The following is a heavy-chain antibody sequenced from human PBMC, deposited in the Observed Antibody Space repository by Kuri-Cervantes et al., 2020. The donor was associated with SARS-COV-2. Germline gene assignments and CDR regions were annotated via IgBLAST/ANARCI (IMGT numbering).Heavy chain of an antibody. J-gene: IGHJ4*02. CDR2: MNPNSGNT. D-gene: IGHD2-2*01. V-gene: IGHV1-8*03. CDR3: ARGGVVPEVSFDY. Sequence: ASVKVSCKASGGTFSSYAINWVRQATGQGLEWMGWMNPNSGNTGYAQKFQGRVTITRNTSISTAYMELSSLRSEDTAVYYCARGGVVPEVSFDYWGQGTLVTVSS. CDR1: GGTFSSYA.